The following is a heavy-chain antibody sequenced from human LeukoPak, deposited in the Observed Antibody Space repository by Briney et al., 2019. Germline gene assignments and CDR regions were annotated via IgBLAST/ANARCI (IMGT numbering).Heavy chain of an antibody. V-gene: IGHV1-69*05. CDR2: IIPIFGTA. J-gene: IGHJ5*02. CDR3: ARVEYSSSSRGWFDP. CDR1: GGTFSSYA. Sequence: SVKVSCKASGGTFSSYAISWVRQAPGQGLEWMGGIIPIFGTANYAQKFQGRVTITTDESTSTAYMELSSLRSEDTAVYYCARVEYSSSSRGWFDPWGQGTLVTVSS. D-gene: IGHD6-6*01.